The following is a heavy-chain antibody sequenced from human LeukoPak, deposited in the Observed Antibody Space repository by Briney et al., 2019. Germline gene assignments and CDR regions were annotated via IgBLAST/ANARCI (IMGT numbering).Heavy chain of an antibody. V-gene: IGHV4-4*07. CDR2: IKNSGNT. D-gene: IGHD6-19*01. CDR3: ARAGSSSGWRPFDI. CDR1: GGSISTYY. J-gene: IGHJ3*02. Sequence: SETLSLTCSVSGGSISTYYWGWIRQPAAKGLEWIGRIKNSGNTNYNPSLESRVTLSLDTSKNQFSLNLSSVTAADTAVYYCARAGSSSGWRPFDIWGQGTVVTVSS.